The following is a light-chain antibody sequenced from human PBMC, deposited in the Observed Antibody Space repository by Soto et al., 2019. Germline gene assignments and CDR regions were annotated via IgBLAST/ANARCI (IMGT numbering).Light chain of an antibody. CDR2: DVS. V-gene: IGLV2-14*01. CDR3: SSYTSSSPPVV. J-gene: IGLJ2*01. CDR1: SSDVGGYNY. Sequence: QSALTQPASVSGPPGQSITISCTGTSSDVGGYNYVSWYQQHPGKAPKLMIYDVSNRPSGVSNRFSGSKSGNTASLTISGLQAEDEADYYCSSYTSSSPPVVFGGGTKVTVL.